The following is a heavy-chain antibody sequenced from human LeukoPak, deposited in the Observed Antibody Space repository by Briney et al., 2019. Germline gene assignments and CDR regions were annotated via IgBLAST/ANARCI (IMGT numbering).Heavy chain of an antibody. CDR2: FDPEDGET. D-gene: IGHD3-22*01. CDR1: GYTLTELS. J-gene: IGHJ4*02. CDR3: APSAISSGYYYLFNY. Sequence: ASVKVSCKVSGYTLTELSMHWVRQAPGKGLEWMGGFDPEDGETIYAQKFQGRVTMTEDTSTDTAYMELSSLRSEDTAVYYCAPSAISSGYYYLFNYRGQGTLVTVSS. V-gene: IGHV1-24*01.